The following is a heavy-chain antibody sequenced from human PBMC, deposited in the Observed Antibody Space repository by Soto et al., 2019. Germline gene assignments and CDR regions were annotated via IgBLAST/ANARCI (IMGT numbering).Heavy chain of an antibody. CDR3: AKLRDFVVLPARILDS. J-gene: IGHJ5*01. CDR1: GCTFSSDA. CDR2: ISGGGDST. V-gene: IGHV3-23*01. Sequence: PGGSLRLSCSASGCTFSSDAISWIRLYPGKGLEWVSVISGGGDSTYYTPSVKGRFTISRDDFKNTLYLQMNSLRTEDTAIYYCAKLRDFVVLPARILDSWGPGPLATVSS. D-gene: IGHD2-15*01.